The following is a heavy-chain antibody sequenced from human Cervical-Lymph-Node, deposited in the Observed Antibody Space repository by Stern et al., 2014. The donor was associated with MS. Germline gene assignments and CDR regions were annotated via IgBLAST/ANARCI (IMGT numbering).Heavy chain of an antibody. CDR2: IVNDGRYK. CDR1: GFTFSYHA. V-gene: IGHV3-30*01. J-gene: IGHJ4*02. Sequence: VQLEESGGGVVQPGRSLRLSCAASGFTFSYHAMHWVRQAPGKGLEWVAVIVNDGRYKNDADCVKGRFTISRDNSRNTLYLQMNSLRVDDTAVYYCARGGAVATSDYYFDYWGQGILVTVSS. CDR3: ARGGAVATSDYYFDY. D-gene: IGHD5-12*01.